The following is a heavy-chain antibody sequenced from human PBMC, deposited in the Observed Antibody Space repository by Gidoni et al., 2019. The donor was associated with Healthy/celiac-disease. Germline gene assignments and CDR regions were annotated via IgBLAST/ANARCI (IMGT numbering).Heavy chain of an antibody. V-gene: IGHV3-9*01. CDR3: AKDNGFQMSSDWYFDL. CDR1: GFTLDDYA. J-gene: IGHJ2*01. CDR2: ISWNSGSI. Sequence: EVQLVESGGGLVQPGRSLRLSCAASGFTLDDYAMHCVRQAPGKGLEWVSGISWNSGSIGYADSVKGRFTISRDNAKNSLYLQMNSLRAEDTALYYCAKDNGFQMSSDWYFDLWGRGTLVTVSS.